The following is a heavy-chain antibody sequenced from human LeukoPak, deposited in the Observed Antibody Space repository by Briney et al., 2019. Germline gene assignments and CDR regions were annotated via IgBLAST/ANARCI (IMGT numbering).Heavy chain of an antibody. J-gene: IGHJ4*02. CDR2: ISWNSGSI. D-gene: IGHD5-18*01. CDR3: ARGGGDTAIYRMGY. CDR1: GFTFDDYA. V-gene: IGHV3-9*01. Sequence: PGGSLTLSCAASGFTFDDYAMHWVRQAPGKGLERVSGISWNSGSIGYADSVKGRFTISRDNAKNSLYLQMSSLRAEDAAVYYCARGGGDTAIYRMGYWGQGTLVTVSS.